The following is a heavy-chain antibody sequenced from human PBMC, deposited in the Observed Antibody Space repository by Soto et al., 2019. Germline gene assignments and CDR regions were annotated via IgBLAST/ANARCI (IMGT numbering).Heavy chain of an antibody. CDR2: ISGSGGST. CDR3: AKVPILRFLEWLLSYWYFDL. D-gene: IGHD3-3*01. V-gene: IGHV3-23*01. CDR1: GFTFSSYA. Sequence: GGSLRLSCAASGFTFSSYAMSWVRQAPGKGLEWVSAISGSGGSTYYADSVKGRFTISRDNSKNTLYLQMNSLRAEDTAVYYCAKVPILRFLEWLLSYWYFDLWGRGILVIVSS. J-gene: IGHJ2*01.